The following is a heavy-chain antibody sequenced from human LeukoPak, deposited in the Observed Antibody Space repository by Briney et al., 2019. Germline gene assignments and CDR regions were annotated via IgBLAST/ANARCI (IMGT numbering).Heavy chain of an antibody. CDR1: GGSISSSSYY. Sequence: SETLSLTCTVSGGSISSSSYYWGWTRQPPGKGLEWIGSIYYSASTYYNPSLKSRVTISVDTSKNQFSLKLSSVTAADTAVYYCATLSGAARPGNGYWGQGTLVTVSS. V-gene: IGHV4-39*01. D-gene: IGHD6-6*01. CDR3: ATLSGAARPGNGY. J-gene: IGHJ4*02. CDR2: IYYSAST.